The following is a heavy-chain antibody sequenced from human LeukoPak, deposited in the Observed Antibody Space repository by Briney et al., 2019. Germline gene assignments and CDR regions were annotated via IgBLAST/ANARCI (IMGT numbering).Heavy chain of an antibody. CDR1: GGYISSSSYY. D-gene: IGHD2-15*01. V-gene: IGHV4-39*07. CDR3: ARGFDLLTPDY. J-gene: IGHJ4*02. Sequence: SETLSLTCTVSGGYISSSSYYWGWIRQPPGKGLEWIGNIYYIGITYYNPSLKSRVTISVDTSKNQFSLKLSSVTAADTAVYYCARGFDLLTPDYWGQGTLVTVSS. CDR2: IYYIGIT.